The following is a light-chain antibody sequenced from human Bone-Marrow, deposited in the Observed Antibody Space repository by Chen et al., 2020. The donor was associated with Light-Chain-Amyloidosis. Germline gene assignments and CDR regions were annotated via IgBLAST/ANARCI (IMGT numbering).Light chain of an antibody. J-gene: IGKJ4*01. V-gene: IGKV3-20*01. CDR2: GSS. Sequence: EIVLTQSPGTLFLSPGEGTNLSCRASQTISSNYLTWYQQKFGQAPRLLIYGSSSRATGIPDRFTGSESGTDFNLTINRLEPEDCAMYYCQQYGTSPLTFGGGTKVEIK. CDR1: QTISSNY. CDR3: QQYGTSPLT.